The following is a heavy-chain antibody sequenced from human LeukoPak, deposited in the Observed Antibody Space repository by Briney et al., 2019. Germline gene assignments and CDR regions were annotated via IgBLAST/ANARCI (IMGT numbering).Heavy chain of an antibody. Sequence: RPGGSLRLSCAASGFTFSNYAMHWVRQAPGKGLEWVAVISFDATKEYFGKSVKGRFTISRDNSKATLYLQMHRLRIEDTALYFCARFKVGTNTTQKNAFDIWGRGTEVAVSS. J-gene: IGHJ3*02. CDR2: ISFDATKE. CDR1: GFTFSNYA. V-gene: IGHV3-30*01. CDR3: ARFKVGTNTTQKNAFDI. D-gene: IGHD1-1*01.